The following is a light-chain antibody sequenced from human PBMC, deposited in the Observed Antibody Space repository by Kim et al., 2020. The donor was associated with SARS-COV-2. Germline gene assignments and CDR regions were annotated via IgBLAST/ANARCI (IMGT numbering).Light chain of an antibody. Sequence: LSPGEGATLSCRASQSVSRIYLAWYQQRLGQAPRLLIYVTSSRATGIPDRFSGSGSGTDFTLTISRLEPEDFAVYYCQQYSNSLGTFGQGTKLEI. J-gene: IGKJ2*02. CDR2: VTS. V-gene: IGKV3-20*01. CDR1: QSVSRIY. CDR3: QQYSNSLGT.